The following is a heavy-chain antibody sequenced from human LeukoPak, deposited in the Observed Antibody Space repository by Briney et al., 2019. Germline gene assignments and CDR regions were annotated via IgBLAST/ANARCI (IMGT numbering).Heavy chain of an antibody. CDR3: ARAYSGRYGLGYYYMDV. CDR1: GFTFSSYS. D-gene: IGHD1-26*01. Sequence: GGSLRLSCAASGFTFSSYSMNWVRQAPGKGLEWVSSISSSSSYIYYADSVKGRFTTSRYNAKNSLYLQMNSLRADDTAVYYCARAYSGRYGLGYYYMDVWGKGTTVTISS. V-gene: IGHV3-21*01. CDR2: ISSSSSYI. J-gene: IGHJ6*03.